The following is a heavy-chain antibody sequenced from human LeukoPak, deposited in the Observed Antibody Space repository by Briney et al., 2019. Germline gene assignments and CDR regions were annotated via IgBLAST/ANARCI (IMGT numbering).Heavy chain of an antibody. CDR2: IIPIFGTA. D-gene: IGHD7-27*01. CDR1: GGTFSSYA. Sequence: SVKVSCKASGGTFSSYAISWVRQAPGQGLEGMGGIIPIFGTANYAQKFQGRVTITADESTSTAYMELSSLRSEDTAVYYCASVNLGYFDYWGQGTLVTVSS. CDR3: ASVNLGYFDY. V-gene: IGHV1-69*01. J-gene: IGHJ4*02.